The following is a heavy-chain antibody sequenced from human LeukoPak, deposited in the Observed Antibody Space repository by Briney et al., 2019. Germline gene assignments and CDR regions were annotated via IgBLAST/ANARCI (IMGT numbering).Heavy chain of an antibody. CDR3: ARNTVTTLCYFDY. CDR1: GFTFSSYA. Sequence: GGSLRLSCAASGFTFSSYAMHWVRQAPGKGLEWVAVISYDGSNKYYADSVKGRFTISRDNSKNTLYLQMNSLRAEDTAVYYCARNTVTTLCYFDYWGQGTLVTVSS. V-gene: IGHV3-30-3*01. J-gene: IGHJ4*02. CDR2: ISYDGSNK. D-gene: IGHD4-17*01.